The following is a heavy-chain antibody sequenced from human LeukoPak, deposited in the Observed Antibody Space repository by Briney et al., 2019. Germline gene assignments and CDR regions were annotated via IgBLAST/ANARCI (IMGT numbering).Heavy chain of an antibody. J-gene: IGHJ2*01. D-gene: IGHD2-21*02. CDR1: GVSIGSYY. Sequence: SAILSLTSTVPGVSIGSYYWSLIRQLPGQGLDWIGHIYFIGSTNYNPSLKSRVTISVDTSKNQFSLKLSSVTAADTAVYYCARAPWSDCGGDCYLPYWYFDLWGRGTLVTVSS. CDR3: ARAPWSDCGGDCYLPYWYFDL. V-gene: IGHV4-59*01. CDR2: IYFIGST.